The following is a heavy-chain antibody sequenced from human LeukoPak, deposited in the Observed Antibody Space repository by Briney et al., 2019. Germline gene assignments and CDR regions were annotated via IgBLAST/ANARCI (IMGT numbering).Heavy chain of an antibody. CDR3: AREGYSSSHFDY. V-gene: IGHV3-21*01. D-gene: IGHD6-13*01. CDR2: ISSSSSYI. Sequence: GGSLRLSCAASGFTFSSYSMNWVRQAPGKGLEWVSSISSSSSYIYYADSVKGRFTISRDNAKNSLYLQMNGLRAEDTAVYYCAREGYSSSHFDYWGQGTLVTVSS. CDR1: GFTFSSYS. J-gene: IGHJ4*02.